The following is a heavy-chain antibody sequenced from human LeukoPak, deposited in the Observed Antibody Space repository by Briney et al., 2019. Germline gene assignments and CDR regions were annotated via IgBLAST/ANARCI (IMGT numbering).Heavy chain of an antibody. CDR3: ARDPTAYGDYWFDP. CDR2: INPNSGGT. V-gene: IGHV1-2*02. CDR1: GYTFTGYY. D-gene: IGHD4-17*01. J-gene: IGHJ5*02. Sequence: ASVKVSCKASGYTFTGYYMHWVRQAPGQGLEWMGWINPNSGGTNYAQKFQGRVTMTRDTSISTAYMELSRLRSDDTAVYYCARDPTAYGDYWFDPWGQGTLVTVSS.